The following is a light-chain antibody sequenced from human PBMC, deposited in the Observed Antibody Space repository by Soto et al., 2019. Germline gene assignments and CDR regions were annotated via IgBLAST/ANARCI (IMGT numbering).Light chain of an antibody. J-gene: IGKJ2*03. CDR3: QQYYSLPG. CDR2: AAS. V-gene: IGKV1-8*01. Sequence: AIQMTQSPSSLSASTGDRVTITCRASQGISSYLAWYQQKPGKAPKLMIYAASTLQSGVPSRFSGSGSGTDFTLTISCLQSEDFATYYCQQYYSLPGFGQGTKLEIK. CDR1: QGISSY.